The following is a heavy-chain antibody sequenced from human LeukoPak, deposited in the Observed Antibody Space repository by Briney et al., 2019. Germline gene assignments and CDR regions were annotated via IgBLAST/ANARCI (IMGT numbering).Heavy chain of an antibody. CDR2: ISGSGGTT. V-gene: IGHV3-23*01. D-gene: IGHD2-15*01. J-gene: IGHJ4*02. Sequence: GGSLRLSCEASGFAFSNYPMSWVRQAPGKGLEWVASISGSGGTTNYADSVKGRFTISRDNSRTTLYLQMNGLSAEDAAFYYCANLRGRGAYACSGASCYSYWGQGTLVTVSP. CDR3: ANLRGRGAYACSGASCYSY. CDR1: GFAFSNYP.